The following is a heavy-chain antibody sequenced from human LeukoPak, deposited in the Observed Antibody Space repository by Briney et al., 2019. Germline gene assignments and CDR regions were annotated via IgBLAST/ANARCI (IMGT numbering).Heavy chain of an antibody. J-gene: IGHJ4*02. Sequence: GGSLRLSCAASGFTFSSYGMHWVRQAPGKGLEWVAVIWYDGSNKYYADSVKGRFTISRDNSKNTLYLQMNSLRAEDTAVYYCAKSTYYEPSYFDYWGQGTLVTVSS. D-gene: IGHD3-22*01. CDR3: AKSTYYEPSYFDY. CDR2: IWYDGSNK. CDR1: GFTFSSYG. V-gene: IGHV3-33*06.